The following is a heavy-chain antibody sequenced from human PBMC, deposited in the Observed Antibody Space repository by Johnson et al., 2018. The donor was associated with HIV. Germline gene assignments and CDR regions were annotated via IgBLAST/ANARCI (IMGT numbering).Heavy chain of an antibody. Sequence: QVQLVESGGGVVQPGRSLRLSCAASGFTFSSYAMHWVRQAPGKGLEWVAVISYDGGNKYYADSVKGRFTISRANSKHTLYLQMNSLRAEDTAVYYCARAVTPFGDWEAFDIWGQGTMVTVSS. CDR1: GFTFSSYA. V-gene: IGHV3-30-3*01. J-gene: IGHJ3*02. D-gene: IGHD3-10*01. CDR2: ISYDGGNK. CDR3: ARAVTPFGDWEAFDI.